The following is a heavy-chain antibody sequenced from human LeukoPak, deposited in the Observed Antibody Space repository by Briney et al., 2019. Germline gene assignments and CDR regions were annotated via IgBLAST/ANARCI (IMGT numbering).Heavy chain of an antibody. D-gene: IGHD6-19*01. J-gene: IGHJ4*02. CDR3: ARRAYSSGWYYFDY. Sequence: AESLKISCKASGYSFTSYWIGWVRQMPGKGLEWMGIIYPGDSDTTYSPSFQGQVTISADKSISTAYLQWSSLKASDTAMYFCARRAYSSGWYYFDYWGQGTPASVSS. CDR1: GYSFTSYW. V-gene: IGHV5-51*01. CDR2: IYPGDSDT.